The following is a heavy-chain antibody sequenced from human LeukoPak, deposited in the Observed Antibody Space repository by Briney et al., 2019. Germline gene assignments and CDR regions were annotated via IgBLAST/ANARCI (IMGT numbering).Heavy chain of an antibody. CDR2: ISYDGSNK. V-gene: IGHV3-30-3*01. CDR1: GFTFSSYA. CDR3: ARVPRGFLEWLFGY. Sequence: GGSLRLSCAASGFTFSSYAMHWVRQAPGKGLEWVALISYDGSNKYYADSVKGRFTISRDNSKNTLYLQMNSLRAEDTAVYYCARVPRGFLEWLFGYWGQGTLVTVSS. J-gene: IGHJ4*02. D-gene: IGHD3-3*01.